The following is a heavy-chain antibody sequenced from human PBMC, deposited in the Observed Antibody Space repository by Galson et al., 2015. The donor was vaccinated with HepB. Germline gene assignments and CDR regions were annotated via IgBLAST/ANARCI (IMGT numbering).Heavy chain of an antibody. D-gene: IGHD3-22*01. CDR3: ARDRGPGEDSRAGVFDY. J-gene: IGHJ4*02. CDR2: ISYDGSNK. CDR1: GFTFSSYA. V-gene: IGHV3-30-3*01. Sequence: SLRLSCAASGFTFSSYAMHWVRQAPGKGLEWVAVISYDGSNKYYADSVKGRFTISRDNSKNTLYLQMNSLRAEDTAVYYCARDRGPGEDSRAGVFDYWGQGTLVTVSS.